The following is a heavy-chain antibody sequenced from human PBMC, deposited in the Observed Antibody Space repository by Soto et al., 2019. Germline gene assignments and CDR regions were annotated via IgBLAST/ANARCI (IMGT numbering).Heavy chain of an antibody. Sequence: QVQLVESGGGVVKPGRSLRLSCAASGFTFSSYGMHWVRQAPGKGLEWVAVIWYDGSNKYYADSVKGRFTISRDISKNTLYLQMNSLRAEDTSVYYCARGKWEQLSHYWGQGSLVTVSS. CDR2: IWYDGSNK. CDR1: GFTFSSYG. V-gene: IGHV3-33*01. D-gene: IGHD1-26*01. J-gene: IGHJ4*02. CDR3: ARGKWEQLSHY.